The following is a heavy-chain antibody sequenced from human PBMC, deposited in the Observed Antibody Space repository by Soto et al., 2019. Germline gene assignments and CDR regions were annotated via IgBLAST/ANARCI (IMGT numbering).Heavy chain of an antibody. CDR2: INHSGST. V-gene: IGHV4-34*01. CDR1: GGSFSGYY. J-gene: IGHJ5*02. Sequence: LSLTCAVYGGSFSGYYWSWIRQPPGKGLEWIGEINHSGSTNYNPSLKSRVTIPVDTSKNQFSLKLSSVTAADTAVYYCARDRGYSYGYSLGRYNWFDPWGQGTLVTVSS. D-gene: IGHD5-18*01. CDR3: ARDRGYSYGYSLGRYNWFDP.